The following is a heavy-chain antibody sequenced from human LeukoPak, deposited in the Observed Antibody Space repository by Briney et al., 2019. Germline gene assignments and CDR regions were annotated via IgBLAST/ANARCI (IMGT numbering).Heavy chain of an antibody. J-gene: IGHJ3*02. CDR2: IYYSGST. CDR1: GGSISSGDYY. D-gene: IGHD3-3*01. Sequence: SETLSLTCTVSGGSISSGDYYWSWIRQPPGKGLEWIGYIYYSGSTYYNPSLKSRVTISVDTSKNQFSLKLSSVTAADTAVYYCARAEVTIFGVVIGAFDIWGQGTMVTVSS. CDR3: ARAEVTIFGVVIGAFDI. V-gene: IGHV4-30-4*08.